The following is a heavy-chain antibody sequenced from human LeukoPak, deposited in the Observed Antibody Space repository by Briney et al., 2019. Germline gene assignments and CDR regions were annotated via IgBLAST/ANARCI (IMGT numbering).Heavy chain of an antibody. CDR3: ARLNLGMGRFDFDY. CDR2: VYSSGST. Sequence: SETLSLTCIVSGVSISISDFSWGWIRQSPGKGLEWIGIVYSSGSTYYNPSLKSRVTMCVDMSKNEFSLELSSVTAADTAVYYCARLNLGMGRFDFDYWGQGSLVTVSS. V-gene: IGHV4-39*01. J-gene: IGHJ4*02. CDR1: GVSISISDFS. D-gene: IGHD3-16*01.